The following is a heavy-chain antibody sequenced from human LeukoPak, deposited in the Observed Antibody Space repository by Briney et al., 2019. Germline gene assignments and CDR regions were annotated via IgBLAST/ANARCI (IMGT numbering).Heavy chain of an antibody. Sequence: GGSLRLSCAASGFTFSSYGMHWVRQAPGKGLEWAAFIRYDGSNKYYADSVKGRFTISRDNSKNTLYLQMNSLRAEDTAVYYCAKASTAARPFDYWGQGTLVTVSS. J-gene: IGHJ4*02. CDR2: IRYDGSNK. V-gene: IGHV3-30*02. CDR3: AKASTAARPFDY. D-gene: IGHD6-6*01. CDR1: GFTFSSYG.